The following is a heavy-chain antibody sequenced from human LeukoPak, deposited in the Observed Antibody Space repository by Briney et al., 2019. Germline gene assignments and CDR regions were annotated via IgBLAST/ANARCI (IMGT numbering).Heavy chain of an antibody. Sequence: GGSLRLSCAASGFSFSSSAMNWVRQPPGKGLEWVSSISGDTTYYADSVKGRFTISRDNSKNTLYLQMDSLRAEDTALYYCAKDLSGSGWASHYWGEGTLVTVSS. V-gene: IGHV3-23*01. CDR3: AKDLSGSGWASHY. CDR2: ISGDTT. D-gene: IGHD6-19*01. J-gene: IGHJ4*02. CDR1: GFSFSSSA.